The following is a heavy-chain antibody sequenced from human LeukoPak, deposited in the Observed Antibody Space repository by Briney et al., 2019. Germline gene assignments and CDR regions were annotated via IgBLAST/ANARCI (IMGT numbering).Heavy chain of an antibody. CDR2: IYYSGST. J-gene: IGHJ4*02. D-gene: IGHD5-24*01. CDR1: GGSISSYY. V-gene: IGHV4-59*08. CDR3: ARHEEMATTFDY. Sequence: ASETLSLTCTVSGGSISSYYWSWIRQPPGKGLEWIGYIYYSGSTNYNPSLKSRVTISVDTSKNQFSLKLSSVTAADTAVYYCARHEEMATTFDYWGQGTLVTVSS.